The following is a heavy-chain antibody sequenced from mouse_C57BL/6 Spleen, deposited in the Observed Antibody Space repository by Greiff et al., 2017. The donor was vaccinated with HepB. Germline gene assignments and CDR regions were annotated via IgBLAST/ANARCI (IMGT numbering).Heavy chain of an antibody. D-gene: IGHD1-1*01. J-gene: IGHJ4*01. CDR2: IYPRSGNT. Sequence: VKLVESGAELARPGASVKLSCKASGYTFTSYGISWVKQRTGQGLEWIGEIYPRSGNTYYNEKFKGKATLTADKSSSTAYMELRSLTSEDSAVYFWARNPHYGSSYNYAMDYWGQGTSVTVSS. CDR3: ARNPHYGSSYNYAMDY. CDR1: GYTFTSYG. V-gene: IGHV1-81*01.